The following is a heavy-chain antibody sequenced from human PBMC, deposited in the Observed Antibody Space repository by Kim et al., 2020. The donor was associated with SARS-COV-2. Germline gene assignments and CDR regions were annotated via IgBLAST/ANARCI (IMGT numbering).Heavy chain of an antibody. J-gene: IGHJ6*02. V-gene: IGHV3-23*01. CDR3: VKGTSYYHFQGMDV. CDR2: ISAGGDRT. Sequence: GGSLRLSCAASRFTFSNYAITWVRQAPGKGLEWVSSISAGGDRTHYADSVKGRFTISRDNSKDTLYLQVDSLRAEDTALYYCVKGTSYYHFQGMDVWGQG. CDR1: RFTFSNYA.